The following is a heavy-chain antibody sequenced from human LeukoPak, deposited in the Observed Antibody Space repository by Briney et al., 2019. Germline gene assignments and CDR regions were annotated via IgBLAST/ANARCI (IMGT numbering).Heavy chain of an antibody. Sequence: GGSLRLSCAASGFTFSSYSMNWVRQAPGKGLEWVSSISSSSSCIYYADSVKGRFTISRDNAKNSLYLQMNSLRAEDTAVYYCARLTGYSGYDFGGYYMDVWGKGTTVTVSS. V-gene: IGHV3-21*01. J-gene: IGHJ6*03. CDR3: ARLTGYSGYDFGGYYMDV. CDR2: ISSSSSCI. D-gene: IGHD5-12*01. CDR1: GFTFSSYS.